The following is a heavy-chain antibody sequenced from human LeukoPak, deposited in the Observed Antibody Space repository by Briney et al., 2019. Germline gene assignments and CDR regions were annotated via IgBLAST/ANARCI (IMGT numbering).Heavy chain of an antibody. J-gene: IGHJ5*02. V-gene: IGHV1-2*02. CDR1: GYTFTGYY. D-gene: IGHD3-10*02. Sequence: ASVKVSXKASGYTFTGYYMHWVRQAPGQGLEWMGWINPNSGGTNYAQKFQGRVTMTRDTSISTAYMELSRLRSDDTAVYYCARDASRIVRGVIIGDWFDPWGQGTLVTVSS. CDR3: ARDASRIVRGVIIGDWFDP. CDR2: INPNSGGT.